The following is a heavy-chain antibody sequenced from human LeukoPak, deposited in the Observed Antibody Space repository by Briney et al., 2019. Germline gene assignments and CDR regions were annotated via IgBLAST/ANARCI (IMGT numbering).Heavy chain of an antibody. D-gene: IGHD4-23*01. V-gene: IGHV3-48*03. CDR1: RFTYSGHA. Sequence: PAGSLRHSCDASRFTYSGHAVSRVRQAPPKGPKGVSYISGGGETRYYADSVKGRFTISRDNGKNSLYLQMNSLRAEDTAVYFCARDASGGNLPFDYWGQGTQVTVSS. J-gene: IGHJ4*02. CDR2: ISGGGETR. CDR3: ARDASGGNLPFDY.